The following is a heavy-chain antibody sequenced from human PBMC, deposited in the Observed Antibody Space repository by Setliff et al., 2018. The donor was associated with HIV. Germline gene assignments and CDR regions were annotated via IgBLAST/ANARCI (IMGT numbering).Heavy chain of an antibody. D-gene: IGHD3-10*01. CDR3: ARGKGGSGSYPGAGEIDP. CDR1: GGSFNGYY. J-gene: IGHJ5*02. CDR2: INHSGST. V-gene: IGHV4-34*01. Sequence: SETLSLTCAVYGGSFNGYYRSWIRQPPGKGLGWIGEINHSGSTNYNPSLKSRVTMSVDTSKNQFSLKLSSVTAADTAVYYCARGKGGSGSYPGAGEIDPWGQGTLVTVSS.